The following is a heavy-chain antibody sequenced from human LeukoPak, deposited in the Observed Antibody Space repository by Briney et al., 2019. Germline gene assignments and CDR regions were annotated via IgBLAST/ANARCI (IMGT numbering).Heavy chain of an antibody. V-gene: IGHV2-5*02. Sequence: ESGPTLLHPTQPLTLTYTFSGFSLRTSGVGVGWIRQPPGKALEWLALIYWDDDKRYIPSLKSRLTITKDTSKNQVVLTMTNMDPVDTATYYCAHLTLPYLSLAFDIWGQGTMVTVSS. CDR2: IYWDDDK. J-gene: IGHJ3*02. CDR1: GFSLRTSGVG. CDR3: AHLTLPYLSLAFDI. D-gene: IGHD4-23*01.